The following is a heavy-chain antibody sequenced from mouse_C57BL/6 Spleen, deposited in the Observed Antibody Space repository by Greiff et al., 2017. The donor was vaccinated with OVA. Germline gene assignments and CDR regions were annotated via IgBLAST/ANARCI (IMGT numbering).Heavy chain of an antibody. Sequence: EVQLQQSGPELVKPGASVKISCKASGYSFTDYNMNWVKQSNGKSLEWIGVINPNYGTTSYNQKFKGKATLTVDQSSSTAYMQLNSLTSEDSAVYYCAKELTGTGYYAMDYWGQGTSVTVSS. J-gene: IGHJ4*01. D-gene: IGHD4-1*01. CDR3: AKELTGTGYYAMDY. CDR1: GYSFTDYN. V-gene: IGHV1-39*01. CDR2: INPNYGTT.